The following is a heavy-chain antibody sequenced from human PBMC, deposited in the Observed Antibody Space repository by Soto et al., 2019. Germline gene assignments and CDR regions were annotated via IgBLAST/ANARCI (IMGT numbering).Heavy chain of an antibody. CDR1: GFTFSSYW. CDR2: IKQDGSEK. J-gene: IGHJ6*02. CDR3: ARGEWGYCSSTSCYPAYYGMDV. Sequence: PGGSLRLSCAASGFTFSSYWMSWVRQAPGKGLEWVANIKQDGSEKYYVDSVKGRFTISRDNAKSSLYLQMNSLRAEDTAVYYCARGEWGYCSSTSCYPAYYGMDVWGQGTTVTVSS. D-gene: IGHD2-2*01. V-gene: IGHV3-7*03.